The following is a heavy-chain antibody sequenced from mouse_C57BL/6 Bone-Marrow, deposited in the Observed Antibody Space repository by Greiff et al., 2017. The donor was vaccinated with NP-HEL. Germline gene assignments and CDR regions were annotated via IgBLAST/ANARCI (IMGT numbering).Heavy chain of an antibody. D-gene: IGHD2-2*01. Sequence: EVQGVESGVGLVKPGGSLKLSCAASGFTFSSYAMSWVRQTPEKRLEWFAYISSGGDYIYYADTVKGRFTISRDNARNTLYLQMSSLKSEETAMYYCTRGGDDGGAMDYWGQGTSVTVSS. CDR1: GFTFSSYA. J-gene: IGHJ4*01. CDR3: TRGGDDGGAMDY. CDR2: ISSGGDYI. V-gene: IGHV5-9-1*02.